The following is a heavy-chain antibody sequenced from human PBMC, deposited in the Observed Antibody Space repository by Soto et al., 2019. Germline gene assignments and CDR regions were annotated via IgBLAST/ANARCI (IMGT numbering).Heavy chain of an antibody. J-gene: IGHJ4*02. CDR2: ISGSGGST. CDR3: AKLSSPINDLATPGPDY. Sequence: GGSLRLSCAASGFTFSSYAMSWVRQAPGKGLEWVSAISGSGGSTYYADSVKGRFTISRDNSKNTLYLQMNSLRAEDTAVYYCAKLSSPINDLATPGPDYWGQGTLVTVSS. D-gene: IGHD6-13*01. CDR1: GFTFSSYA. V-gene: IGHV3-23*01.